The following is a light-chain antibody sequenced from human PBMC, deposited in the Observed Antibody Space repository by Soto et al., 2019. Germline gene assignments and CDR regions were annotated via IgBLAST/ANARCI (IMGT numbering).Light chain of an antibody. J-gene: IGKJ4*01. V-gene: IGKV3-20*01. CDR3: QQCLT. CDR1: QSVAANY. CDR2: GAS. Sequence: VLTQFPAPIPLSPGEGATLSCRASQSVAANYLAWYQQKRGQAPRLLIYGASSRATGIPDRFSGSGSGTDFTLTISRLEPEDFAVYYCQQCLTFGGGTKV.